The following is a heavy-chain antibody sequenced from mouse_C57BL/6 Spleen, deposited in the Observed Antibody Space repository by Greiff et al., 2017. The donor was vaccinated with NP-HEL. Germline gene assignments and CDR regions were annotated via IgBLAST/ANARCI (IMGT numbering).Heavy chain of an antibody. CDR3: ARDRTTVGYFDY. Sequence: EVNVVESGGGLVKPGGSLKLSCAASGFTFSSYAMSWVRQTPEKRLEWVATISDGGSYTYYPDNVKGRFTISRDNAKNNLYLQMSHLKSEDTAMYYCARDRTTVGYFDYWGQGTTLTVSS. J-gene: IGHJ2*01. CDR2: ISDGGSYT. V-gene: IGHV5-4*01. D-gene: IGHD1-1*01. CDR1: GFTFSSYA.